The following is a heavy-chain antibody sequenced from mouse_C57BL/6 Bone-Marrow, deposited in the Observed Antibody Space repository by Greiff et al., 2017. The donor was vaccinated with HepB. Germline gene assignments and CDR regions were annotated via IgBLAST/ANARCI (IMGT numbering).Heavy chain of an antibody. CDR2: ILPGSGST. CDR1: GYTFTGYW. Sequence: LVESGAELMKPGASVKLSCKATGYTFTGYWIEWVKQRPGHGLEWIGEILPGSGSTNYNEKFKGKATFTADTSSNTAYMQLSSLTTEDSAIYYCAIFPPITTVVARDYWGQGTTLTVSS. J-gene: IGHJ2*01. V-gene: IGHV1-9*01. D-gene: IGHD1-1*01. CDR3: AIFPPITTVVARDY.